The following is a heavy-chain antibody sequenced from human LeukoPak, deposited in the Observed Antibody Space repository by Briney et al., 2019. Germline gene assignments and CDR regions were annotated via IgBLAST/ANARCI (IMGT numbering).Heavy chain of an antibody. CDR2: ISAYNGNT. J-gene: IGHJ4*02. V-gene: IGHV1-18*01. D-gene: IGHD6-6*01. CDR3: ASSIAARQGFDY. Sequence: ASVKVSCKASGYTFTSYGIRWVRQAPGQGLEWMGWISAYNGNTNYAQKLQGRVTMTTDTSTSTAYMELRSLRSDDPAVYYCASSIAARQGFDYWGQGTLVTVSS. CDR1: GYTFTSYG.